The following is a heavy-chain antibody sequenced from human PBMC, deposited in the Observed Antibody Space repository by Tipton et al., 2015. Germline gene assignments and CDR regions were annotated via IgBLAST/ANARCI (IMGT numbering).Heavy chain of an antibody. Sequence: AVWNWIRQSPSRGLEWLGRTYYRSKWYNDYAESVKSRITFNADTSKNHFSLQLNSVTPEDTAVYYCAREWVAIFGLLVNAFDIWGQGTKVTVSS. CDR1: AV. D-gene: IGHD3/OR15-3a*01. V-gene: IGHV6-1*01. J-gene: IGHJ3*02. CDR3: AREWVAIFGLLVNAFDI. CDR2: TYYRSKWYN.